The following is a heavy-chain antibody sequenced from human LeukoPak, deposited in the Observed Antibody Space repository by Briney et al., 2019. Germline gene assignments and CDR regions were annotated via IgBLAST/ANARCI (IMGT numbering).Heavy chain of an antibody. Sequence: SETLSLTCAVYGGSFSGYYWSWIRQPPGKGLEWIGEINHSGSTNYNPSLKSRVTISVDTSKNQFSLKLSSVTAADTAVYYCARDYYDSSGYRYDAFDIWGQGTMVTVSS. CDR2: INHSGST. D-gene: IGHD3-22*01. CDR3: ARDYYDSSGYRYDAFDI. J-gene: IGHJ3*02. V-gene: IGHV4-34*01. CDR1: GGSFSGYY.